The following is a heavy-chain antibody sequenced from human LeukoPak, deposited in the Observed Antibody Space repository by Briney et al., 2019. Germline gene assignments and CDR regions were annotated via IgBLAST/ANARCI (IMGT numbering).Heavy chain of an antibody. Sequence: ASVKVSCKASGYTFTSYDINWVRQATGQGLEWMGWMNPNSGNTGYAQKFQGRVTITRNTSISTAYMELSSLRSEDTAVYYCARDRRGDGYAGYWGQGTLVTVSS. CDR1: GYTFTSYD. CDR3: ARDRRGDGYAGY. J-gene: IGHJ4*02. V-gene: IGHV1-8*03. D-gene: IGHD5-12*01. CDR2: MNPNSGNT.